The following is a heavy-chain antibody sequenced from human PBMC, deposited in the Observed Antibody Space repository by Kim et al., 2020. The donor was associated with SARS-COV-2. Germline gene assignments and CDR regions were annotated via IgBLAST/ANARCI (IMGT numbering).Heavy chain of an antibody. CDR3: ARSREVYYYYGMDV. V-gene: IGHV1-46*01. J-gene: IGHJ6*02. Sequence: AQKFQGRVTMTRDTSTSTVYMELSSLRSEDTAVYYCARSREVYYYYGMDVWGQGTTVTVSS. D-gene: IGHD1-26*01.